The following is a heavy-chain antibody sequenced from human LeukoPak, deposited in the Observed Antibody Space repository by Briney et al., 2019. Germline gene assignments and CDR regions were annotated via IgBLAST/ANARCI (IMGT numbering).Heavy chain of an antibody. CDR3: ARDGYGNNYIDV. V-gene: IGHV3-53*01. D-gene: IGHD1/OR15-1a*01. Sequence: GGSLRLSCAASGFNVSSNFMSWVRQAPGKGLEWVSVIYSGGTTYYADSVKGRFTISRDNSKNTLSLQMNSLRAEDTAVYYCARDGYGNNYIDVWGKGTTVTVSS. J-gene: IGHJ6*03. CDR2: IYSGGTT. CDR1: GFNVSSNF.